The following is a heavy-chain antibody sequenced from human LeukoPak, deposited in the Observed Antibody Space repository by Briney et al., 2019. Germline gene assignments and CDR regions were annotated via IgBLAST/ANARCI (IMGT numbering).Heavy chain of an antibody. Sequence: SETLSLTCAVSGGSISSGGYSWSWIRQPPGKGLEWIGYIYHSGSTYYNPSLKSRVTISVDRSKNQFSLKLSSVTAADTAVYYCARGRPYYYDSSGYYYYYWGQGTLVTVSS. CDR2: IYHSGST. J-gene: IGHJ4*02. CDR3: ARGRPYYYDSSGYYYYY. CDR1: GGSISSGGYS. V-gene: IGHV4-30-2*01. D-gene: IGHD3-22*01.